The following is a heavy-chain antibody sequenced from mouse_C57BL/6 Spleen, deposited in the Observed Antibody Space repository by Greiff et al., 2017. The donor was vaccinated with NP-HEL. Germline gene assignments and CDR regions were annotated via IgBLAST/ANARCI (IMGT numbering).Heavy chain of an antibody. D-gene: IGHD2-2*01. V-gene: IGHV5-17*01. J-gene: IGHJ3*01. CDR1: GFTFSDYG. CDR2: ISSGSSTI. Sequence: EVQLQQSGGGLVKPGGSLKLSCAASGFTFSDYGMHWVRQAPEKGLEWVAYISSGSSTIYYADTVKGRFTISRDNAKNTLFLQMTSLRSEDTAMYYCARNDYGYGFAYWGQGTLVTVSA. CDR3: ARNDYGYGFAY.